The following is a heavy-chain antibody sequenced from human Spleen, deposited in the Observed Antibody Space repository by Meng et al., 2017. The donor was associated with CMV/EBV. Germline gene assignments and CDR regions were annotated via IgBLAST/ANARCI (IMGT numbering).Heavy chain of an antibody. CDR2: ISYDGSGR. CDR1: TFSSCP. J-gene: IGHJ4*02. V-gene: IGHV3-30*04. Sequence: TFSSCPIHWVRQAPGKGLEWVAVISYDGSGRYYADSVRGRFTISRDDSRNSLYLQMSSLRTEDTAVYYCARTLFPTTSAAGFLYPDSWGQGTLVTVSS. D-gene: IGHD2-2*02. CDR3: ARTLFPTTSAAGFLYPDS.